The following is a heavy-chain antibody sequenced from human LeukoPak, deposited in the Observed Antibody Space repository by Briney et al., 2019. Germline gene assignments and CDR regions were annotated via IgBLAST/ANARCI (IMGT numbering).Heavy chain of an antibody. V-gene: IGHV3-9*01. CDR2: ISWNSGSI. D-gene: IGHD3-9*01. J-gene: IGHJ4*02. Sequence: GGSLRLSCAASGFTFDDYAMHWVRQAPGKGLEWVSGISWNSGSIGYADSVKGRFTISRDNAKNSLYLQMNSLRAEDTALYYCAREGYYDILTGYYQGGYYFDYWGQGTLVTVSS. CDR1: GFTFDDYA. CDR3: AREGYYDILTGYYQGGYYFDY.